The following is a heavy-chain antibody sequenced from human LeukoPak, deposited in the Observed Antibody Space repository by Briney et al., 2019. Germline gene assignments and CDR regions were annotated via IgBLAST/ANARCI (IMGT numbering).Heavy chain of an antibody. J-gene: IGHJ4*02. CDR3: ARGQSRYSGSYYYVY. CDR2: MNPNSGNT. Sequence: TSVKVSCKASGYTFTSYDINWVRQATGQGLEWMGWMNPNSGNTGYAQKFQGRVTITRNTSISTAYMELSSLRSEDTAVYYCARGQSRYSGSYYYVYWGQGTLVTVSS. CDR1: GYTFTSYD. V-gene: IGHV1-8*03. D-gene: IGHD1-26*01.